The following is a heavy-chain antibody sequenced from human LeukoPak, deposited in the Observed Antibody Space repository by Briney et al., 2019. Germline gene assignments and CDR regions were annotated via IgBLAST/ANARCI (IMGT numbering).Heavy chain of an antibody. D-gene: IGHD3-22*01. CDR1: GFTFNSYA. Sequence: GGSLRLSCAASGFTFNSYAMSWGRLAPGKGLQWVASMWGSAGCTFYSDSVKGRFTISRDNSKNTLYLQMNSLTAEDTAIYYCVRDRPNYHESNGHYYNRDGDHWGQGTLVTVSS. CDR3: VRDRPNYHESNGHYYNRDGDH. J-gene: IGHJ5*02. CDR2: MWGSAGCT. V-gene: IGHV3-23*01.